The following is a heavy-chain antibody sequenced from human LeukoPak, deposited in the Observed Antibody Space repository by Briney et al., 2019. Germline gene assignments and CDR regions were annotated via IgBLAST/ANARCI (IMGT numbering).Heavy chain of an antibody. CDR2: ISSSSSTI. V-gene: IGHV3-48*02. Sequence: ETLSLTCTVSGGSISSGGYYWSWVRQAPGKGLEWVSYISSSSSTIYYADSVKGRFTISRDNAKNSLYLQMNSLRDEDTAVYYCAREELLRRNYFDYWGQGTLVTVSS. CDR1: GGSISSGGYY. D-gene: IGHD1-26*01. CDR3: AREELLRRNYFDY. J-gene: IGHJ4*02.